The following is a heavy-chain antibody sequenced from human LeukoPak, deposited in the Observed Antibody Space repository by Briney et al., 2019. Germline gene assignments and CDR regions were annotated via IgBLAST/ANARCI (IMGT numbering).Heavy chain of an antibody. V-gene: IGHV3-30-3*01. CDR1: GYTFSSYA. Sequence: PGRSLRLSCAASGYTFSSYAMHWVRQAPGKGLEWVAVISYDGSNKYYADSVKGRFTISRDNAKNSLYLQMNSLRAEDTAVYYCARDYAAGYSSSWGGYWGQGTLVTVSS. J-gene: IGHJ4*02. CDR3: ARDYAAGYSSSWGGY. D-gene: IGHD6-13*01. CDR2: ISYDGSNK.